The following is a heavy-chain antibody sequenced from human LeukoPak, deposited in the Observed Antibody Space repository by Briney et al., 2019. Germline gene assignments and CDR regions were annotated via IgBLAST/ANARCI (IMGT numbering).Heavy chain of an antibody. D-gene: IGHD1-26*01. V-gene: IGHV3-48*02. CDR2: ISSRSSTI. CDR3: AKEGPVGAPFEY. Sequence: PGGSLRLSCAASGFMFSSYSMNWVRQAPGKGLEWVSYISSRSSTIYYADSVKGRFTISRDNAKDSLYLQMNSLRDEDTAVYYCAKEGPVGAPFEYWGQGTLVTVSS. J-gene: IGHJ4*02. CDR1: GFMFSSYS.